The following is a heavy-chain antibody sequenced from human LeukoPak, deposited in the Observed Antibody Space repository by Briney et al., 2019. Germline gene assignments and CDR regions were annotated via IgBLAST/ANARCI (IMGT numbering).Heavy chain of an antibody. Sequence: GGSLTLSCAASGFTFDDYAMHWVRQAPGKGLEGVSGISWNSGSIGYADSVKGRFTISRENAKNSLYLQMNSLRAEDMALYYCAKGGAEPYFDYWGQGTLVTVSS. J-gene: IGHJ4*02. CDR1: GFTFDDYA. D-gene: IGHD1-14*01. CDR3: AKGGAEPYFDY. CDR2: ISWNSGSI. V-gene: IGHV3-9*03.